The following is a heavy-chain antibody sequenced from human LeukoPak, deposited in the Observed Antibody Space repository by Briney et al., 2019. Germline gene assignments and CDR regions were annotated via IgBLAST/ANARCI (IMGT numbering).Heavy chain of an antibody. CDR3: ATRKSSGWPIDAFDI. Sequence: GESLKISCKGSGYSFTSYWIGWVRQMPGKGLEWMGIIYPGDSDTRYSPSFQGQVTISADKSISTPYLQWSSLKASDTAMYYCATRKSSGWPIDAFDIWGQGTMVTVSS. CDR1: GYSFTSYW. J-gene: IGHJ3*02. CDR2: IYPGDSDT. D-gene: IGHD6-19*01. V-gene: IGHV5-51*01.